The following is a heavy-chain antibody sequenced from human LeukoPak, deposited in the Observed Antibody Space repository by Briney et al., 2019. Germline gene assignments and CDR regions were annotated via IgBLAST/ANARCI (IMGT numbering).Heavy chain of an antibody. CDR1: GGSISSYY. CDR2: IYYSGST. CDR3: ARGVSDDSSGYYYDY. Sequence: PSETLSLTCTVSGGSISSYYWSWIRQPPGKGLEWIGYIYYSGSTNYNPSLKSRVTISVDTSKNQFSLKLSSVTAADTAVYYCARGVSDDSSGYYYDYWGQGTLVTVSS. D-gene: IGHD3-22*01. J-gene: IGHJ4*02. V-gene: IGHV4-59*12.